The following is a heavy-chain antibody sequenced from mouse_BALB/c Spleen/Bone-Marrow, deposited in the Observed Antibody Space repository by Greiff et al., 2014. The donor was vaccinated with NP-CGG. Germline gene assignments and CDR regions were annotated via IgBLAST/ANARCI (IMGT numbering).Heavy chain of an antibody. Sequence: EVQLQQSGAELVRSGASVKLSCTASGYNIKDYYMYWVKQRPEQGLEWIGWIDPENGDTEYATKFQGKATMTADTSSNTAYLQLSSLTCEDTAVYYCNARGDYDFDYFDYWGQGTTLTVSS. D-gene: IGHD2-4*01. V-gene: IGHV14-4*02. CDR1: GYNIKDYY. CDR2: IDPENGDT. CDR3: NARGDYDFDYFDY. J-gene: IGHJ2*01.